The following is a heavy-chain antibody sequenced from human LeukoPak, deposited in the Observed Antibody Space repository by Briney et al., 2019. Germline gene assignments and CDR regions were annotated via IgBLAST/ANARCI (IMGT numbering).Heavy chain of an antibody. CDR3: ARMSWVAAAGTQPIDY. CDR1: GFTFSSYG. Sequence: PGGSLRLSCAASGFTFSSYGMHWVRQAPGKGLEWVAVIWYDGSNKYYADSVKGRSTISRDNSKNTLYLQMNSLRAEDTAVYYCARMSWVAAAGTQPIDYWGQGTLVTVSS. V-gene: IGHV3-33*01. D-gene: IGHD6-13*01. J-gene: IGHJ4*02. CDR2: IWYDGSNK.